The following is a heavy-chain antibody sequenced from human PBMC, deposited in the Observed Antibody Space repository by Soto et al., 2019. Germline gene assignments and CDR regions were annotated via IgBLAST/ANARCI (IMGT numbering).Heavy chain of an antibody. Sequence: GESLKISCAASGFTFSGYSINWVRQAPGKGLEWVSSISSRSTYIFYADSVRGRFTLSRDNVKNSLYLQMNSLRAEDTAVYYCARLSGYSYGEYYFDYWGQGTLVTVSS. CDR1: GFTFSGYS. J-gene: IGHJ4*02. V-gene: IGHV3-21*01. CDR3: ARLSGYSYGEYYFDY. CDR2: ISSRSTYI. D-gene: IGHD5-18*01.